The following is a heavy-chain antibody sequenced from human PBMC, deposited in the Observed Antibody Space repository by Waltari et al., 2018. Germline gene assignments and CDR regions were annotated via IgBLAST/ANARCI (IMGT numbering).Heavy chain of an antibody. V-gene: IGHV4-34*01. Sequence: QVQLQQWGAGLLKPSETLSLTCAVYGGSFSGYYWSWIRQPPGKGLEWIGEINHSGSTNYNPSLKSRVTISVDTSKNQFSLKLSSVTAADTAVYYCARIDFWSGYPYYYYYYMDVWGKGTTVTVSS. CDR1: GGSFSGYY. CDR3: ARIDFWSGYPYYYYYYMDV. J-gene: IGHJ6*03. D-gene: IGHD3-3*01. CDR2: INHSGST.